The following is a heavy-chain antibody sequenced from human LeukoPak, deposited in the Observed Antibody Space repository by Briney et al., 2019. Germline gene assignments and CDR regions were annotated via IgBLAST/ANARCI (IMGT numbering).Heavy chain of an antibody. D-gene: IGHD5-18*01. Sequence: GGSLRPSCAASGFTVSGTWMHWVRQAPGKGLVWVSRINNDGRSTSYADPVKGRFTISRDNAKNTLYMQMNSLRAEDTAVYYCGTAFEFWGQGTLVTVSS. CDR1: GFTVSGTW. J-gene: IGHJ4*02. V-gene: IGHV3-74*01. CDR3: GTAFEF. CDR2: INNDGRST.